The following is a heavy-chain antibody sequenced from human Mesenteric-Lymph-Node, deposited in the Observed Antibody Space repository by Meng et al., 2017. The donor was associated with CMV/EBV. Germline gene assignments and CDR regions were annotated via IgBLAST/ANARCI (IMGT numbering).Heavy chain of an antibody. V-gene: IGHV3-11*04. CDR2: ISSSGSTI. D-gene: IGHD2-15*01. J-gene: IGHJ6*02. CDR3: ARIRMVVYYYYGMDV. CDR1: GFTFSDYY. Sequence: GGSLRPSCAASGFTFSDYYMSWIRQAPGKGLEWVSYISSSGSTIYYADSVKGRFTISRDNAKNSLYLQMNSLRAEDTAVYYCARIRMVVYYYYGMDVWGQGTTVTVSS.